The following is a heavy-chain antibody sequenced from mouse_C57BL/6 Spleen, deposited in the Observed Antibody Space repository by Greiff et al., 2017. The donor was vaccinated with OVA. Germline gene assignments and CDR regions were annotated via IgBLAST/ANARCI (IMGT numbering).Heavy chain of an antibody. D-gene: IGHD3-2*02. CDR2: INPNNGGT. J-gene: IGHJ2*01. V-gene: IGHV1-26*01. CDR3: ARAGGQTAQATFDY. Sequence: VQLQQSGPELVKPGASVKISCKASGYTFTDYYMNWVKQSHGKSLEWIGDINPNNGGTSYNQKFKGKATLTVDKSSSTAYMELRSLTSEDSAVYYCARAGGQTAQATFDYWGQGTTLTVSS. CDR1: GYTFTDYY.